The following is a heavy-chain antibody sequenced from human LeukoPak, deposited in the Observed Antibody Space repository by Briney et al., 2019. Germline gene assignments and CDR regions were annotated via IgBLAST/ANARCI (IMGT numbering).Heavy chain of an antibody. V-gene: IGHV3-30-3*01. J-gene: IGHJ4*02. CDR1: GFTLSSYA. CDR3: ARGYCSSTSCYPFDY. Sequence: PGGSLRLSCAASGFTLSSYAMHWIRQAPGKGLEWVAVISNDGSHEYYADSVKGRFTISRDNSKNTLYLQMNSLRAEDTAVYYCARGYCSSTSCYPFDYWGQGTLVTVSS. CDR2: ISNDGSHE. D-gene: IGHD2-2*01.